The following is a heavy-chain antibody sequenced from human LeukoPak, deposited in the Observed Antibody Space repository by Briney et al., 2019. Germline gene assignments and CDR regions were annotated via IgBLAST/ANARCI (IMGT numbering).Heavy chain of an antibody. CDR2: FDPEDGET. V-gene: IGHV1-24*01. Sequence: GASVKVSCKASGYTFTSYGISWVRQAPGQGLEWMGGFDPEDGETIYAQKFQGRVTMTEDTSTDTAYMELSSLRSEDTAVYYCAGVSYYYYGMDVWGQGTTVTVSS. J-gene: IGHJ6*02. CDR1: GYTFTSYG. CDR3: AGVSYYYYGMDV.